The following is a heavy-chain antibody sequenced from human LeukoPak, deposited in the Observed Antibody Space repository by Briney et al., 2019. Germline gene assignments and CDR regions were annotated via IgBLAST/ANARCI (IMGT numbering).Heavy chain of an antibody. J-gene: IGHJ4*02. Sequence: PGGSLRLSCAASGFPFRSNWTHWVRQVPGRGLVWVSGINGDGINTKYADSVKGRFTISRDNAKNTLYLQMNSLRGEDAAVYYCARTDYFDRWGQGTLVTVSS. CDR3: ARTDYFDR. CDR2: INGDGINT. V-gene: IGHV3-74*03. CDR1: GFPFRSNW. D-gene: IGHD3-22*01.